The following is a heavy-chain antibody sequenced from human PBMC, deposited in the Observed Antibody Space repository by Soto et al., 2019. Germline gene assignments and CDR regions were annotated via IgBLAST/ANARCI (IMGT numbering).Heavy chain of an antibody. CDR1: GYTFTSYG. CDR3: ARDSVTMIVVAPSDPLGMDA. Sequence: GASVKVSCKASGYTFTSYGISWVRQAPGQGLEWMGWISAYNGNTNYAQKLQGRVTMTTDTSTSTAHMELRSLSSDDTAVYYCARDSVTMIVVAPSDPLGMDAWGQGTTVTVSS. J-gene: IGHJ6*02. V-gene: IGHV1-18*04. D-gene: IGHD3-22*01. CDR2: ISAYNGNT.